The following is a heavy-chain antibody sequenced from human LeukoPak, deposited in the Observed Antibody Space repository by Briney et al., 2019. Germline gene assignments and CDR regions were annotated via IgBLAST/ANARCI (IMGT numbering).Heavy chain of an antibody. Sequence: SETLSLTCAVSGYSFSNSYYWGWIRQPPGKGLEWIGSIYNSVSTYYNPSLKSRVTMSVDTSKNQFSLKLTSVTAADTAVYYCARNAATGYFDYWGQGTLVTVSS. CDR1: GYSFSNSYY. V-gene: IGHV4-38-2*01. CDR2: IYNSVST. CDR3: ARNAATGYFDY. J-gene: IGHJ4*02. D-gene: IGHD2-15*01.